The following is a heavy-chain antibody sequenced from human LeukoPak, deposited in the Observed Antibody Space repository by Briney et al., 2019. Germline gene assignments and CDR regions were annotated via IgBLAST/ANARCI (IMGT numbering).Heavy chain of an antibody. CDR3: ATDGGNHNFDY. J-gene: IGHJ4*02. V-gene: IGHV1-2*06. CDR2: IMLNGGAT. D-gene: IGHD1-14*01. Sequence: ASVKVSCKASGFTFTDYYLHWVRQAPGQGLEWMGRIMLNGGATSYAQKFQGRVTLTRDTSISTAYMELIRQTSDDTAVYYCATDGGNHNFDYWGQGTLVTVSS. CDR1: GFTFTDYY.